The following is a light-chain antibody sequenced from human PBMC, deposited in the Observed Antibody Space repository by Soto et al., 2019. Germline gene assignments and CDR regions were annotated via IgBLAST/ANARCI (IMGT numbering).Light chain of an antibody. CDR3: SSYTTSNTRQIV. CDR2: DVS. CDR1: SSDVGGYIY. J-gene: IGLJ1*01. Sequence: QSGLTQPASVSGSPGQSITISCTGTSSDVGGYIYVSWYQHHPGKAPKLMIFDVSNRPSGVSNRFPGSKSGNTASLTISGLQPEDEADYYCSSYTTSNTRQIVFGTGTKVTVL. V-gene: IGLV2-14*03.